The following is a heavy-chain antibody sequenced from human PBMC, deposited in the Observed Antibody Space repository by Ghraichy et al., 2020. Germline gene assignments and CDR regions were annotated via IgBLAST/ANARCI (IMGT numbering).Heavy chain of an antibody. Sequence: GESLNISCAASGFNFSHFSMNWVRQTPGKGLQWVSSISGGGGNTFYADFVKGRFTLSRDNSRSTVYLQMNSLRPEDTAIYFCAKGIRRHFGSGSYVPDSWGQGVLVTVSS. J-gene: IGHJ5*02. V-gene: IGHV3-23*01. CDR1: GFNFSHFS. D-gene: IGHD3-10*01. CDR3: AKGIRRHFGSGSYVPDS. CDR2: ISGGGGNT.